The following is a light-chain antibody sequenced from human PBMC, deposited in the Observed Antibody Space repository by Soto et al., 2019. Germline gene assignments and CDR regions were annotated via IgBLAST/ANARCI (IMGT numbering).Light chain of an antibody. CDR2: GAS. J-gene: IGKJ2*01. CDR3: QQYGTSLYT. CDR1: QSVISS. V-gene: IGKV3-20*01. Sequence: EIVLTQSPGTLSLSPGERATLSCRASQSVISSLAWYQQKPGQAPRLLIYGASGRATGIPDRFSGSGSGTDFTLTISRLEPEDFAVYYCQQYGTSLYTFGQGTKLEIK.